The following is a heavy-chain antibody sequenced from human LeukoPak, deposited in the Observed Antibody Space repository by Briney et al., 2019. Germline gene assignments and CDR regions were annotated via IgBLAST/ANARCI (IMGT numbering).Heavy chain of an antibody. J-gene: IGHJ4*02. CDR3: ASSSQYYYDSSDLDY. CDR1: GFTFSSYW. D-gene: IGHD3-22*01. CDR2: INSDGSST. V-gene: IGHV3-74*01. Sequence: PGGSLRPSCAASGFTFSSYWMHWVRQAPGKGLVWVSRINSDGSSTSYADSVKGRFTISRDNAMNTLYLQMNSLRAEDTAVYYCASSSQYYYDSSDLDYWGQGTLVTVSS.